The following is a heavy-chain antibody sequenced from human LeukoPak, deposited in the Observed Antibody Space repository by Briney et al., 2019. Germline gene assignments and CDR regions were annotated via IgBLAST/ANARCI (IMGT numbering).Heavy chain of an antibody. CDR2: IIPIFGTA. V-gene: IGHV1-69*13. Sequence: ASVKVSCKASGGTFSSYAISWVRQAPGQGLEWMGGIIPIFGTANYAQKFQGRVTITADEPTSTAYMELSSLRSEDTAVYYCARKSDPILPFFGVVIIPTNGRDVGGQGTTVTVSS. J-gene: IGHJ6*02. CDR3: ARKSDPILPFFGVVIIPTNGRDV. D-gene: IGHD3-3*01. CDR1: GGTFSSYA.